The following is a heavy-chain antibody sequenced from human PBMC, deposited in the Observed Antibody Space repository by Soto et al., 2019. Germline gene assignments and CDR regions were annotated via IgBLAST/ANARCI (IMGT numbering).Heavy chain of an antibody. D-gene: IGHD1-1*01. J-gene: IGHJ3*02. Sequence: QVQLVESGGGLAKPGGSLRLSCAASGFTFSDYYMSWLRQAPGKGLGWVSYISSSGSTIYYADSVKGGFTISRDNAKNSLYLQMNSLRAEDTAVYYCARGPSVFDWNDPSDAFDIWGQGTMVTVSS. CDR2: ISSSGSTI. CDR1: GFTFSDYY. V-gene: IGHV3-11*01. CDR3: ARGPSVFDWNDPSDAFDI.